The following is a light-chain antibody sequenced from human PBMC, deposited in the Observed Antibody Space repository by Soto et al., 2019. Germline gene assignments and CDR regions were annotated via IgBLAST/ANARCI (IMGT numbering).Light chain of an antibody. Sequence: EIVMTQSPATLSVSPGERATLSCRASQSVNSNLAWYQQKPGQAPRLLIYGASTRATGIPARFSGSGSGTEFTLTXXXXXXXXXAVYYCQQXXXXXXXTFG. V-gene: IGKV3-15*01. J-gene: IGKJ4*01. CDR2: GAS. CDR3: QQXXXXXXXT. CDR1: QSVNSN.